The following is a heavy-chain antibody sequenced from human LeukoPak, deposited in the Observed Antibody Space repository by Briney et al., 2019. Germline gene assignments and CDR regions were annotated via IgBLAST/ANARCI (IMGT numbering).Heavy chain of an antibody. D-gene: IGHD3-10*01. CDR3: AKGSAAVRPYYFDF. J-gene: IGHJ4*02. CDR1: GFTFRNYA. V-gene: IGHV3-23*01. Sequence: PGGSLRLSCAASGFTFRNYAMNWVRKAPGKGLEWVPGISVSGGSTYYADSVKGRFTISRDNSKNILFLQMDSLRADDTAVYFCAKGSAAVRPYYFDFWGQGIQVTVSS. CDR2: ISVSGGST.